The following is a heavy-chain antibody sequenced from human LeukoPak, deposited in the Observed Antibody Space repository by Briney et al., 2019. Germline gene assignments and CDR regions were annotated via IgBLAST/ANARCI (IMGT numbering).Heavy chain of an antibody. V-gene: IGHV3-11*01. CDR3: AKGLVGSGIADFFAY. CDR1: GFTFSDYY. J-gene: IGHJ4*02. CDR2: ISSSGSTI. Sequence: GSLRLSSSASGFTFSDYYMSWLRQAPGKGLEWVSYISSSGSTIYYADSVKGRFTISRDNAKNSLYLQMNSLRGEDMALYYCAKGLVGSGIADFFAYWGQGILVTVSS. D-gene: IGHD6-13*01.